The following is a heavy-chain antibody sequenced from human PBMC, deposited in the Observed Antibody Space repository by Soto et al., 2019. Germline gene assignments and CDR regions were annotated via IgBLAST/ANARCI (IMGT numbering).Heavy chain of an antibody. CDR1: GGSFSGYY. CDR2: INHSGST. J-gene: IGHJ3*02. D-gene: IGHD6-13*01. V-gene: IGHV4-34*01. CDR3: ARHYSSSWYSAFDI. Sequence: SETLSLTCAVYGGSFSGYYWSWIRQPPGKGLEWIGEINHSGSTNYNPSRKSRVTISVDTSKNQYSLKLSSVPAADTAVYYCARHYSSSWYSAFDIWGQGTMVTVSS.